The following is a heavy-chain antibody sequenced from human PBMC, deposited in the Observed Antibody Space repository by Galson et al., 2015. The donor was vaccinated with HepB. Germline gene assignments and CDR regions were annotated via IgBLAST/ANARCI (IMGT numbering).Heavy chain of an antibody. Sequence: SLRLSCAASGFAFGSHTMIWVRQAPGRGLECVSAISGHAEKIYYAESLKGRFTISRDNSKSTVYMQTSGLRVDDTAVYYCVKDSHYCFWQGSLCEWWGQGTPVTVAS. CDR2: ISGHAEKI. CDR1: GFAFGSHT. V-gene: IGHV3-23*01. D-gene: IGHD1-26*01. J-gene: IGHJ4*02. CDR3: VKDSHYCFWQGSLCEW.